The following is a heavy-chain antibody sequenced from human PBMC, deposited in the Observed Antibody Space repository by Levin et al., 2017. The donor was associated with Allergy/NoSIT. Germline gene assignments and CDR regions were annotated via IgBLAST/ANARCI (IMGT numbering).Heavy chain of an antibody. Sequence: PSETLSLTCAVYGGSFSGYYWSWIRQPPGKGLEWIGEINHSGSTNYNPSLKSRVTISVDTSKNQFSLKLSSVTAADTAVYYCARGLYPPFYPKFDYWGQGTLVTVSS. CDR3: ARGLYPPFYPKFDY. V-gene: IGHV4-34*01. CDR2: INHSGST. J-gene: IGHJ4*02. CDR1: GGSFSGYY.